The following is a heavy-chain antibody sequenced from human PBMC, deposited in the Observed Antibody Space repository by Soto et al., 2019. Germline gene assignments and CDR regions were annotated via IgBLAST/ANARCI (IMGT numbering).Heavy chain of an antibody. CDR3: ARDPRLYGDYYYYYLDV. CDR2: INPSGGST. V-gene: IGHV1-46*03. J-gene: IGHJ6*03. D-gene: IGHD4-17*01. CDR1: GFTFTSYY. Sequence: ASMKVSCKASGFTFTSYYMHWVRQAPGQGTEWMGIINPSGGSTSYAQKFQGRVTMTRDTSTSTVYMELSSLRSEDTAVYYCARDPRLYGDYYYYYLDVWGKGTTVTVS.